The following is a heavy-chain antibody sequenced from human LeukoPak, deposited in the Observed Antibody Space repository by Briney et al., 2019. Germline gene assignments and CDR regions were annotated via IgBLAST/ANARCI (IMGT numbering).Heavy chain of an antibody. D-gene: IGHD6-13*01. J-gene: IGHJ4*02. CDR2: IIPIFVTA. V-gene: IGHV1-69*05. CDR1: GGTFSSYA. Sequence: SVKVSCKASGGTFSSYAISWVRQAPGQGLEWMGGIIPIFVTANYAQKFQGRVTITTDESTSTAYMELSSLRSEDTAVYYCAIAAAGTGGYYFDYWGQGTLVTVSS. CDR3: AIAAAGTGGYYFDY.